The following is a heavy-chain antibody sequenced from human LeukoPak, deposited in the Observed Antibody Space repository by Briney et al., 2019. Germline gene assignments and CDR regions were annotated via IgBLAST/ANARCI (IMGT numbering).Heavy chain of an antibody. CDR1: GFTFSSYG. CDR2: IWYDGSNK. CDR3: ARDAQDIVVVPAALTDYYYYYYMDV. J-gene: IGHJ6*03. V-gene: IGHV3-33*01. D-gene: IGHD2-2*01. Sequence: GGSLRLSCAASGFTFSSYGMHWVRQAPGKGLEWVTVIWYDGSNKYYADSVKGRFTISRDNSKNTLYLQMNSLRAEDTAMYYCARDAQDIVVVPAALTDYYYYYYMDVWGKGTTVTASS.